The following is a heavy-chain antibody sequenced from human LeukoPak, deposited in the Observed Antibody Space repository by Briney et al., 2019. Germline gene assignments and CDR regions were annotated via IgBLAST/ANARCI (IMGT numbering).Heavy chain of an antibody. CDR1: GGSISSGGYY. V-gene: IGHV4-31*03. J-gene: IGHJ4*02. CDR3: ARLLQTGIAARHYYFDN. Sequence: SQTLSLTCTVSGGSISSGGYYWSWIRQHPGKGLEWIGYIYYSGSTYYNPSLKSRVSISVDTSKSQFSLKLSSVTAADTAVFYCARLLQTGIAARHYYFDNWGQGTLVTVSS. CDR2: IYYSGST. D-gene: IGHD6-6*01.